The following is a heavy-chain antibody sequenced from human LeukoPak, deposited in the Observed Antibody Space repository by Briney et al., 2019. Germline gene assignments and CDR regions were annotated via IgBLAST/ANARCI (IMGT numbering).Heavy chain of an antibody. CDR1: GDSVSSNSAA. CDR3: ARDLVVSQLRGFDY. J-gene: IGHJ4*02. V-gene: IGHV6-1*01. Sequence: SQTLSLTCAISGDSVSSNSAAWNWIRQSPSRGLEWQGRTYYRSKWYNDYAVSVKSRITINPDTSKNQFSLQLNSVTPEDTAVYYCARDLVVSQLRGFDYWGQGTLVTVSS. CDR2: TYYRSKWYN. D-gene: IGHD2-15*01.